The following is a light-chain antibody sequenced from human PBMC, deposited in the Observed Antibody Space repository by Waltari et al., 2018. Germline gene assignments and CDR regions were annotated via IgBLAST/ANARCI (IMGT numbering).Light chain of an antibody. V-gene: IGLV2-14*01. CDR1: SSDIGDYNS. Sequence: QSALTQPASVSGSPGQSTTISFTGTSSDIGDYNSVSWYQQPGGKAPKIMIYDVTKRPSGVSYRFSGSKSGNTASLTISGLQAEDEADYYCSSYTGSSTWVFGGGTKLTVL. J-gene: IGLJ3*02. CDR3: SSYTGSSTWV. CDR2: DVT.